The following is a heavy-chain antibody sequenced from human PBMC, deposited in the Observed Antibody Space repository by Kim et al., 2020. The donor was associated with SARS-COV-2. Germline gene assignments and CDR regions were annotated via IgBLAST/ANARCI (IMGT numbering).Heavy chain of an antibody. Sequence: YGVSVKGRFTISREDSTSSTYLQMNSLKIEDTAVYYCSRQMTGTAGLDPWGQGTLVTVSS. D-gene: IGHD2-8*02. V-gene: IGHV3-73*01. J-gene: IGHJ5*02. CDR3: SRQMTGTAGLDP.